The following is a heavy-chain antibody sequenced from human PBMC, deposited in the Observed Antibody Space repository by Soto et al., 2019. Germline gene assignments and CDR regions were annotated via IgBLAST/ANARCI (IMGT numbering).Heavy chain of an antibody. Sequence: QVQLVESGGGVVQPGRSLRLSCAASGFTFSSYGMHWVRQAPGKGLEWVAVIWYDGSNKYYADSVKGRFTISRDNYKNTLYLQMNSLRAEDTAVYYCARGYSGYEDFDLWGRGTLVTVSS. CDR1: GFTFSSYG. CDR3: ARGYSGYEDFDL. J-gene: IGHJ2*01. D-gene: IGHD5-12*01. V-gene: IGHV3-33*01. CDR2: IWYDGSNK.